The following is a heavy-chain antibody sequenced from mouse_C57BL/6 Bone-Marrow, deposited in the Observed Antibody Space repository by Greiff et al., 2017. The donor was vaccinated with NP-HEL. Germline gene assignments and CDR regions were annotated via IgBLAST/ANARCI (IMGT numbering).Heavy chain of an antibody. D-gene: IGHD1-1*01. CDR2: INPSTGGT. V-gene: IGHV1-42*01. CDR1: GYSFTGYY. Sequence: VQLQQSGPELVKPGASVKISCKASGYSFTGYYMNWVKQSPEKSLEWIGEINPSTGGTTYNQKFKAKATLTVDKSSSTAYMQLKSLTSEDSAVYYCARYYYGSSAYWGQGTLVTVSA. CDR3: ARYYYGSSAY. J-gene: IGHJ3*01.